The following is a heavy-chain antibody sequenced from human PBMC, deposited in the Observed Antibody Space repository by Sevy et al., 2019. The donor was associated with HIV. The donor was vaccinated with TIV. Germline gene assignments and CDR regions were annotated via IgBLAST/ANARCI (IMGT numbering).Heavy chain of an antibody. D-gene: IGHD2-2*01. Sequence: GGSLRLSCAASGLTFSNYWMTWVRQAPGKGLEWVSAISGSGGSTYYADSVKGRFTISRDNSKNTLYLQMNSLRAEDTAVYYCAKDLEKVYCSSTSCGSYAFDIWGQGTMVTVSS. V-gene: IGHV3-23*01. CDR3: AKDLEKVYCSSTSCGSYAFDI. J-gene: IGHJ3*02. CDR1: GLTFSNYW. CDR2: ISGSGGST.